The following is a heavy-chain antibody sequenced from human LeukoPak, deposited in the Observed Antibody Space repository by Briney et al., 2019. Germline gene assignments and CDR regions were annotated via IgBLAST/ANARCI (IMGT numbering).Heavy chain of an antibody. J-gene: IGHJ3*02. V-gene: IGHV3-21*01. D-gene: IGHD4-17*01. CDR1: GFTFISYS. CDR3: ARPEVYGDYGVNDAFDI. Sequence: GGSLRLSCAASGFTFISYSMNWVRQAPGKGLEWVSSISRSSSSYIYYADSVKGRFTISRDNAKNSLYLQMNSLRAEDTAVYYCARPEVYGDYGVNDAFDIWGQGTMVTVSS. CDR2: ISRSSSSYI.